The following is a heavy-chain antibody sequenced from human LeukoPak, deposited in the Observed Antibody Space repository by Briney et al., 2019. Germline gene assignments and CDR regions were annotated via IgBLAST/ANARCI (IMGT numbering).Heavy chain of an antibody. CDR3: ASYDILTGLDY. V-gene: IGHV4-30-2*01. CDR1: GGSISSGGYS. Sequence: NPSQTLSLTCAASGGSISSGGYSWSWIRQPPGKGLEWIGYIYHSGSTYYNPSLKSRVTISVDRSKNQFSLKLSSVTAADTAVYYCASYDILTGLDYWGQGTLVTVSS. CDR2: IYHSGST. J-gene: IGHJ4*02. D-gene: IGHD3-9*01.